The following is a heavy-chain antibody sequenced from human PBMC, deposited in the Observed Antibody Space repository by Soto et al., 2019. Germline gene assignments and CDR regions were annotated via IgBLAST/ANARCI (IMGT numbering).Heavy chain of an antibody. CDR2: ISYDGSNK. V-gene: IGHV3-30*18. Sequence: QVQLVESGGGVVQPGRSLRLSCAASGFTFSSYGMHWVRQAPGKGLEWVAVISYDGSNKYYADSVKGRFTISRDNSKNTLYLQMNSLRAEDTAVYYCAKDRHYDILTGYSDYWGQGTLVTVSS. CDR1: GFTFSSYG. J-gene: IGHJ4*02. CDR3: AKDRHYDILTGYSDY. D-gene: IGHD3-9*01.